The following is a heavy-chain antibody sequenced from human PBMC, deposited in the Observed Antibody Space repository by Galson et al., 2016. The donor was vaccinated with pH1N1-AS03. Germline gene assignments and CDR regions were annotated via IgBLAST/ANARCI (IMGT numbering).Heavy chain of an antibody. Sequence: SVKVSCKASGYTLTTYSMHWVRQAPGQRPEWMGWINAGNGNARYSRSFQGRVTITRDTSANIGYLEVISLIFEDTAVYYCTRGRQQRFDYWGQGTLVTVSS. CDR3: TRGRQQRFDY. J-gene: IGHJ4*02. D-gene: IGHD1-1*01. CDR2: INAGNGNA. V-gene: IGHV1-3*01. CDR1: GYTLTTYS.